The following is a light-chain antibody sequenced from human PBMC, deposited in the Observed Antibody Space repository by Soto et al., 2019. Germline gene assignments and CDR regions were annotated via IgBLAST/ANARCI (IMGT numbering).Light chain of an antibody. CDR2: GAS. CDR1: QSVSSSY. J-gene: IGKJ1*01. Sequence: TVLTQSPGTLSLSPGERATLSCRASQSVSSSYLAWYQQKPGQAPRLLIYGASSRATGIPDRFNGSGSGTDFTLTIRRLEPEDFAVYYCQQYGSSPTFGQGTKVDFK. V-gene: IGKV3-20*01. CDR3: QQYGSSPT.